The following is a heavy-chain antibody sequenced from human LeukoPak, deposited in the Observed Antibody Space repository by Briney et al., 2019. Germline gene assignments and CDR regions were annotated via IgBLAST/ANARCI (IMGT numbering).Heavy chain of an antibody. CDR1: GGSFSGYY. CDR2: VNHSGGT. V-gene: IGHV4-34*01. CDR3: ARGDYGDYVAEH. Sequence: PSETLSLTCAVYGGSFSGYYWSWIRQPPGKGLEWIGEVNHSGGTNYNPSLKSRVTISVDTSKNQFSLKLSSVTAADTAAYYCARGDYGDYVAEHWGQGTLVTVSS. D-gene: IGHD4-17*01. J-gene: IGHJ4*02.